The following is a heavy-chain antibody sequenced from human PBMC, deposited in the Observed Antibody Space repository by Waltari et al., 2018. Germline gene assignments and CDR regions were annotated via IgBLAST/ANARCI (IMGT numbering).Heavy chain of an antibody. D-gene: IGHD5-12*01. Sequence: EVQLVETGGGLIQPGGSLRPSCGASGFSVGNNYMTWVRQAPGKGLEWVSLIFSGGATYYAESLKGRFTMSRDNSKNTVYLYMNSLRVEDTAVYYCARGYGDYGFDYWGQGTLVTVSA. CDR2: IFSGGAT. J-gene: IGHJ4*02. V-gene: IGHV3-53*02. CDR3: ARGYGDYGFDY. CDR1: GFSVGNNY.